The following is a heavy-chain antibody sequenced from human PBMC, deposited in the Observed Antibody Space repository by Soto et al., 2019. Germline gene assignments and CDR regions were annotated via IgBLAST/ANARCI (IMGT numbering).Heavy chain of an antibody. CDR1: GVTFSSYA. CDR2: IIPIFGTA. CDR3: ARERDKKQLARYGMDV. V-gene: IGHV1-69*06. Sequence: QVQLVQSGAGVKKPGSSVKVSCKASGVTFSSYAISWVRQAPGQGLEWMGGIIPIFGTANYAQKFQGRVTISADKSTSTAYMELSSLRSEDTAVYYCARERDKKQLARYGMDVWGKGTTVTASS. D-gene: IGHD6-6*01. J-gene: IGHJ6*04.